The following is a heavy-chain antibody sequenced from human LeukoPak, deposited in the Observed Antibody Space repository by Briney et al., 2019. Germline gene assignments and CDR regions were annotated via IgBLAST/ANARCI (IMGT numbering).Heavy chain of an antibody. D-gene: IGHD3/OR15-3a*01. V-gene: IGHV4-39*07. CDR3: ARESRTGTNYYYMDV. Sequence: KPSETLSLTCTVSGGSISSSSYYWGWIRQPPGKGLEWIGSIYYSGSTYYNPSLKSRVTISVDTSKNQFSLKLSSVTAADTAVYYCARESRTGTNYYYMDVWGKGTTVTVSS. CDR2: IYYSGST. J-gene: IGHJ6*03. CDR1: GGSISSSSYY.